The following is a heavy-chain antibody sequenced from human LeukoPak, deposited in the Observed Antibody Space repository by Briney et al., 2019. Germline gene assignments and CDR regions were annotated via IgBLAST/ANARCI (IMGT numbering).Heavy chain of an antibody. Sequence: GGSLRLSCTASGFTFSNYWMTWVRQAPGKGPEWVANLKQDGSEEYYVDSVKGRFTSSRDNAKNSLYLQMNSLRAEDTAVYYCARGKRYCSSTSCYGPHRNAFDIWGQGTMVTVSS. D-gene: IGHD2-2*01. CDR2: LKQDGSEE. J-gene: IGHJ3*02. CDR3: ARGKRYCSSTSCYGPHRNAFDI. V-gene: IGHV3-7*01. CDR1: GFTFSNYW.